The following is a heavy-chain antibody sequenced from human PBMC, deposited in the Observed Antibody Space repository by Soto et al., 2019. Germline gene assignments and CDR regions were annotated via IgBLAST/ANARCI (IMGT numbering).Heavy chain of an antibody. D-gene: IGHD6-19*01. CDR1: GGSIRRHY. CDR2: ISYSGSA. J-gene: IGHJ4*02. CDR3: ARHPSGWEHYFDY. Sequence: SETLALTCTVSGGSIRRHYWSWIRQPPGKGLEWIGYISYSGSANYNPSLKSRVTISVDTSKNQFSLKLSSVNAADTAVYYCARHPSGWEHYFDYWGQGTLVSVSS. V-gene: IGHV4-59*08.